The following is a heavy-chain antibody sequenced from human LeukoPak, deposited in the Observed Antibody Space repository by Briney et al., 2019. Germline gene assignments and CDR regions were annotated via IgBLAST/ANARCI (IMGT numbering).Heavy chain of an antibody. Sequence: TSGTLSLTCAVSGGSISSSNWWSWVRQPPGKGLEWIGEIYHSGSTNYNPSLKSRVTISVDKSKNQFSLKLSSVTAADTAVYYCARMAGGIAAGFDYWGQGTLVTVSS. J-gene: IGHJ4*02. D-gene: IGHD6-13*01. CDR1: GGSISSSNW. CDR2: IYHSGST. CDR3: ARMAGGIAAGFDY. V-gene: IGHV4-4*02.